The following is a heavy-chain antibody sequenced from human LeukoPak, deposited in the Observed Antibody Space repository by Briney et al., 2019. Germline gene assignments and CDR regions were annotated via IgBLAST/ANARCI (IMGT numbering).Heavy chain of an antibody. D-gene: IGHD3-9*01. CDR3: AKIPDIYAFDI. V-gene: IGHV3-23*01. J-gene: IGHJ3*02. CDR2: ISGSGDIT. CDR1: GFTFSIYA. Sequence: GGTLRLSCAACGFTFSIYAMNWVRQARGKGLEGVSAISGSGDITYYADSVKGRFTISRDNSKNTLYLHMNSLRAQDTAVYYCAKIPDIYAFDIWGQGTMVTVSS.